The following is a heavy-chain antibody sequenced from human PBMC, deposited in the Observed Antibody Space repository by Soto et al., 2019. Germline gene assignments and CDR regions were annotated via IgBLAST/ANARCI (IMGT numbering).Heavy chain of an antibody. CDR3: ARESIAVAGTDGMDV. V-gene: IGHV3-33*01. CDR2: IWYDGSNK. D-gene: IGHD6-19*01. J-gene: IGHJ6*02. CDR1: GFTFSSYG. Sequence: GESLKISCAASGFTFSSYGMHWVRQAPGKGLEWVAVIWYDGSNKYYADSVKGRFTISRDNSKNTLYLQMNSLRAEDTAVYYCARESIAVAGTDGMDVWGQGTTVTVSS.